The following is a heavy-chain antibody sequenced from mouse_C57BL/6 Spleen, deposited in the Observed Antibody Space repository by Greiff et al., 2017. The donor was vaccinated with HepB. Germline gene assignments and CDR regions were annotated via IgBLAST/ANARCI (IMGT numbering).Heavy chain of an antibody. CDR3: ARDVYYGRSYEGYWYFDV. Sequence: QVQLQQSDAELVKPGASVKISCKVSGYTFTDHTIHWMKQRPAQGLEGIGYIYPRDGSTKYNEKFKGKATLTADQSASTAYMQRNSLTSEDSAVYFCARDVYYGRSYEGYWYFDVWGTGTTVTGSS. CDR1: GYTFTDHT. V-gene: IGHV1-78*01. J-gene: IGHJ1*03. CDR2: IYPRDGST. D-gene: IGHD1-1*01.